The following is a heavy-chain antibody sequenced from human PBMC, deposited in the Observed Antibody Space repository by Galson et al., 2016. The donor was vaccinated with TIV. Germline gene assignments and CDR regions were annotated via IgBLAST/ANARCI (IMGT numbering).Heavy chain of an antibody. CDR3: AILGYCTGDNSLADYAFAL. CDR2: IYPGDSDT. CDR1: GYRFATSW. Sequence: SGAEVKEPGESLKISCKGSGYRFATSWIGWVRQMPGKGLEWMGIIYPGDSDTRYSRSFQGQVTISADQSTKTAYLQWRSLKASDTAMYYCAILGYCTGDNSLADYAFALWGPGTMVTVSA. J-gene: IGHJ3*01. D-gene: IGHD2-8*02. V-gene: IGHV5-51*01.